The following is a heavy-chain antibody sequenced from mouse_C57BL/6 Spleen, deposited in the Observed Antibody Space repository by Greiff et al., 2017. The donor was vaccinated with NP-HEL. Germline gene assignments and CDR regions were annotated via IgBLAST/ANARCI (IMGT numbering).Heavy chain of an antibody. CDR3: ASEDGNYDY. Sequence: EVQVVESGGDLVKPGGSLKLSCAASGFTFSSYGMSWVRQTPDKRLEWVATISSGGSYTYYPDSVKGRFTISRDNAKNTLYLQMSSLKSEDTAMYYCASEDGNYDYWGQGTTLTVSS. J-gene: IGHJ2*01. CDR2: ISSGGSYT. D-gene: IGHD2-1*01. CDR1: GFTFSSYG. V-gene: IGHV5-6*01.